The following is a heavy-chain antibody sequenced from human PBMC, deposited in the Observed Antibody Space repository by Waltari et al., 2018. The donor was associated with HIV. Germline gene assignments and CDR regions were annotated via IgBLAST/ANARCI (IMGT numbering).Heavy chain of an antibody. V-gene: IGHV4-59*01. CDR3: AREALRTFDP. J-gene: IGHJ5*02. CDR1: GGYINYYY. CDR2: IYYSGTT. Sequence: GQLQESGPGLGKASGTLSLTSTIPGGYINYYYWSWIRQPPGKRLEWIGHIYYSGTTNYNPSLKSRVSISIDTSKNQFSLKLSSVIPADTAVYYCAREALRTFDPWGQGALVTVSS.